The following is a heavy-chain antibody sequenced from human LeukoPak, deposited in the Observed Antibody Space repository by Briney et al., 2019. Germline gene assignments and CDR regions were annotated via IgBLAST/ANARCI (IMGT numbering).Heavy chain of an antibody. CDR1: GFTFSSYW. CDR3: ARSYGDYAYYGMDV. CDR2: IKQDGSEK. J-gene: IGHJ6*02. Sequence: GGSLRLSCVVSGFTFSSYWMSWVRQAPGKGLEWVANIKQDGSEKNYVDSVKGRFTISRDNAKNSLYLQMNSLRAEDTAVYYCARSYGDYAYYGMDVWGQGTTVTVSS. D-gene: IGHD4-17*01. V-gene: IGHV3-7*03.